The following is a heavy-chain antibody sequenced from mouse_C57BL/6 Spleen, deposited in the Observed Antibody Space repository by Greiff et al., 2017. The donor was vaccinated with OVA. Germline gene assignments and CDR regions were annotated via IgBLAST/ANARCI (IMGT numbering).Heavy chain of an antibody. V-gene: IGHV10-1*01. D-gene: IGHD3-3*01. Sequence: EVKVVESGGGLVQPKGSLKLSCAASGFSFNTYAMNWVRQAPGKGLEWVARIRSKSNNYATYYADSVKDRFTISRDDSESMLYLQMNNLKTEDTAMYYCVREGPFSWFAYWGQGTLVTVSA. CDR2: IRSKSNNYAT. CDR3: VREGPFSWFAY. J-gene: IGHJ3*01. CDR1: GFSFNTYA.